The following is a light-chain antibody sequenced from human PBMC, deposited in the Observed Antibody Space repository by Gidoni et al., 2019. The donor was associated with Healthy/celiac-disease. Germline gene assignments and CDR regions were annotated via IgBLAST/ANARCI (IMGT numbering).Light chain of an antibody. V-gene: IGKV1-39*01. Sequence: DIQMTHSPSSLSASVGDRVTITCRASQGISSYLNWYQQKPGKAPKLLIYDASSLQSGVPSRFSGSGSGTDFTLTISSLQPEDFATYYCQQSDSTPLTFGGGTKVDIK. CDR3: QQSDSTPLT. J-gene: IGKJ4*01. CDR2: DAS. CDR1: QGISSY.